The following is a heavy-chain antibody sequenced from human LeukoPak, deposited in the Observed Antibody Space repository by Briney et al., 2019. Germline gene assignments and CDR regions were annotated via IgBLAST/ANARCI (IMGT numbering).Heavy chain of an antibody. CDR3: ARHYGSDWGSKDAFDI. J-gene: IGHJ3*02. Sequence: SETLSLTCTVSGYSISSGYYWGWIRQPPGRGLEWIGSFYHSGSTYYNPSLKNRVTISVYTSKNQFSLNLSSVAAADTAVYYCARHYGSDWGSKDAFDIWGQGTMVTVSS. CDR2: FYHSGST. V-gene: IGHV4-38-2*02. D-gene: IGHD7-27*01. CDR1: GYSISSGYY.